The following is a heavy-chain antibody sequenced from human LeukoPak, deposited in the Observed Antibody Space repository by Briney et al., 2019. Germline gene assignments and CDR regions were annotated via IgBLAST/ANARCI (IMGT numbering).Heavy chain of an antibody. Sequence: PGGSLRLSCAASGFTFSDYYMSWIRQAPGKGLEWVSYISSSGSTIYYADSVKGRFTISRDNAKNSLYLQMNSLRAEDTAVYYCARRDIVVVPAAPGQVRDYYYYGMDVWGQGTTVTVSS. V-gene: IGHV3-11*01. CDR3: ARRDIVVVPAAPGQVRDYYYYGMDV. CDR2: ISSSGSTI. CDR1: GFTFSDYY. J-gene: IGHJ6*02. D-gene: IGHD2-2*01.